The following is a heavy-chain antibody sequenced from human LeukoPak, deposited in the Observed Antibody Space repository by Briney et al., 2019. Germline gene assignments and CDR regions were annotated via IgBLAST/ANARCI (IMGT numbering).Heavy chain of an antibody. Sequence: GGSLRLSCAASGFTFSSYSMNWVRQAPGKGLEWVSYISSYSSTIYYADSVKGRFTISRDNAKNSPYLQMNSLRAEDTAVYYCARNHGDYVDATFDYWGQGTLVTVSS. CDR2: ISSYSSTI. CDR1: GFTFSSYS. D-gene: IGHD4-17*01. CDR3: ARNHGDYVDATFDY. V-gene: IGHV3-48*01. J-gene: IGHJ4*02.